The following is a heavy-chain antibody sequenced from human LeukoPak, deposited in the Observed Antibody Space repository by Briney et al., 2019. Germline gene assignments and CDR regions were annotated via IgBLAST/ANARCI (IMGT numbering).Heavy chain of an antibody. CDR2: INWNGGST. CDR3: ARVSHDSSGYNDY. CDR1: GFTFDDYG. J-gene: IGHJ4*02. V-gene: IGHV3-20*04. Sequence: RPGGSLRLSCAASGFTFDDYGMSWVRHAPGKGLEWVSGINWNGGSTGYADSVEGRFTISRDNAKNSLYLQINSLRAEDTALYYCARVSHDSSGYNDYWGQGTLVTVSS. D-gene: IGHD3-22*01.